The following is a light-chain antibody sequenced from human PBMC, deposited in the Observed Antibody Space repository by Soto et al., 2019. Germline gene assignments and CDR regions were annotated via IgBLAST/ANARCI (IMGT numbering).Light chain of an antibody. J-gene: IGLJ2*01. V-gene: IGLV3-1*01. CDR1: KLGDKY. Sequence: SSELTQPPSVSVSPGQTASITCSGAKLGDKYACWYQQRPGQSPVLVIYQVYKRPSGIPERFSGSSSGNTATLTISGTQAMDEADYYCQAWDSTSHVVFGGGTQLTVL. CDR3: QAWDSTSHVV. CDR2: QVY.